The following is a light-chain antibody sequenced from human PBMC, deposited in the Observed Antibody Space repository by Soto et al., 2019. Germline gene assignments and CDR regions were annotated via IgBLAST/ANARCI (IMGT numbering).Light chain of an antibody. Sequence: QSALTQPASVSGSPGQSITISCTGTSSDVGGYNYVSWYQQHPGKAPKLMIYEVSNRPSGVSNRFSGSKSGNTASLTISGLQAEDDADYYCSSYTSGSTYVFGTGTKVTVL. CDR1: SSDVGGYNY. CDR2: EVS. CDR3: SSYTSGSTYV. V-gene: IGLV2-14*01. J-gene: IGLJ1*01.